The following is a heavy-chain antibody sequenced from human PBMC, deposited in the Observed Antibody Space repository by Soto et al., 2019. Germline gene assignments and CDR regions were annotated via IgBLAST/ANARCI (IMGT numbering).Heavy chain of an antibody. V-gene: IGHV1-8*01. CDR2: MNPNSGNT. Sequence: QVQLVQSEAEVKKSGASVKVSCKASGYTFTSHDINWVRQATGQGLEWMGWMNPNSGNTGYAQKFQGRVTXTXNXXISTAHMELSSLRSEDTAVYYCARWDYGYYARFDYWGQGTLVTVSS. CDR3: ARWDYGYYARFDY. J-gene: IGHJ4*02. CDR1: GYTFTSHD. D-gene: IGHD4-17*01.